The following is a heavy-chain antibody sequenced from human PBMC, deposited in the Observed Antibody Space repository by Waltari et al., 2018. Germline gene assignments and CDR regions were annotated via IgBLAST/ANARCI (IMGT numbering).Heavy chain of an antibody. CDR3: ARSISAKGRGLDV. D-gene: IGHD3-3*02. CDR1: GASISLYF. CDR2: MYDGVAT. Sequence: QVQLQESGPGLVTPSETLSLTCSVSGASISLYFWNWVRQSPGKGLEWIVSMYDGVATMYNPALESRVSMSVDTSKSHFTLKLASVTAAETGMYFCARSISAKGRGLDVWGQGTTVIVSS. V-gene: IGHV4-59*01. J-gene: IGHJ6*02.